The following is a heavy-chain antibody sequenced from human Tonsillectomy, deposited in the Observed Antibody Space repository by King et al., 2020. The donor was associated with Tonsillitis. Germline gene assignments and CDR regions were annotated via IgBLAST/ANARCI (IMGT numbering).Heavy chain of an antibody. CDR1: GYTFTYRY. CDR3: ARSVGYCSSTSCYPNGMDV. V-gene: IGHV1-45*02. CDR2: ITPFNGNT. D-gene: IGHD2-2*01. J-gene: IGHJ6*02. Sequence: QLVQSGAEVKKTRSSVKVSCKASGYTFTYRYLHWVRQAPGQALEWMGWITPFNGNTNYAQKFQDRVTITRDRSMSTAYMELSSLRSEDTAMYYCARSVGYCSSTSCYPNGMDVWGQGTTVTVSS.